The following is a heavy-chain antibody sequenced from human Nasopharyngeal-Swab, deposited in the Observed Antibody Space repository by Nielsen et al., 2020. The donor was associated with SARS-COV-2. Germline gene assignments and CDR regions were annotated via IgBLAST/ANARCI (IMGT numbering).Heavy chain of an antibody. CDR2: INTNTGNP. D-gene: IGHD6-6*01. CDR3: ARGQRGLLGSAIWFDP. Sequence: ASVKVSCKASGYTFTSYAMNWVRQAPGQGLEWMGWINTNTGNPTYAQGFTGRFVFSLDTSVSTAYLQISSLKAEDTAVYYCARGQRGLLGSAIWFDPWGQGTLVTVSS. J-gene: IGHJ5*02. CDR1: GYTFTSYA. V-gene: IGHV7-4-1*02.